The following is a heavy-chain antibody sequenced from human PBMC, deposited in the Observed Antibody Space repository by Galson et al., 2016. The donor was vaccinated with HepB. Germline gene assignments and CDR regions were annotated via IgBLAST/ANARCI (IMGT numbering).Heavy chain of an antibody. CDR2: IYHTETT. Sequence: SETLSLTCAVSGVSISSGDWWSWVRQPPGKGLEWIGEIYHTETTNYNTSLESRVTISVDKSKNHFSLNLTSVTAADTAVYYCARDPMGRFPFDLWGPGTLVTVSS. V-gene: IGHV4-4*02. J-gene: IGHJ5*02. CDR3: ARDPMGRFPFDL. CDR1: GVSISSGDW. D-gene: IGHD3-16*01.